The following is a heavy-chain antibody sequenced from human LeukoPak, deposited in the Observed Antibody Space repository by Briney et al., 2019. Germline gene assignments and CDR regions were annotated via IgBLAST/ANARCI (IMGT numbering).Heavy chain of an antibody. J-gene: IGHJ6*02. CDR2: IYPEDGET. Sequence: GASVKVSCKVSGYTLTELSMHWVRQAPGKGREWMGGIYPEDGETIYAQKFQSRVTMTEDTSTDTAYMELSSLRADDTAGYYCAAHGGDTAMFIPNYYYYGMDVWGQGTTVTVSS. CDR3: AAHGGDTAMFIPNYYYYGMDV. CDR1: GYTLTELS. V-gene: IGHV1-24*01. D-gene: IGHD5-18*01.